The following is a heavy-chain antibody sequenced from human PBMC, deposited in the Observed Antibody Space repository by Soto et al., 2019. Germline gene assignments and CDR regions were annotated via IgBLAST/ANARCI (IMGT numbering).Heavy chain of an antibody. D-gene: IGHD1-26*01. V-gene: IGHV4-59*02. CDR2: TSYTGNT. CDR1: GGSVTSYH. CDR3: ARDMHAGFTHYFAP. J-gene: IGHJ5*02. Sequence: ETLSLTCFVSGGSVTSYHWSWIRQFPGKGLEWIAYTSYTGNTNYNPSPQSRVTISLXTXXNXXXLXLXXXTXAXTAVYYCARDMHAGFTHYFAPWGQGTLVAVSS.